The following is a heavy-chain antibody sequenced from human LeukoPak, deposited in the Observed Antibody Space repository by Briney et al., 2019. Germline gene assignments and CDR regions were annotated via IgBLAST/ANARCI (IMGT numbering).Heavy chain of an antibody. CDR1: GFTFSDYS. J-gene: IGHJ1*01. CDR3: ARGKENFQH. V-gene: IGHV3-11*01. Sequence: GGSLRLSCAASGFTFSDYSMSWIRQAPGKGLEWVSYISGSGGTIDYADSVRGRFTISRDNAKNSQYLQMNSLSAEDTAVYYCARGKENFQHWGQGTLVTVSS. CDR2: ISGSGGTI.